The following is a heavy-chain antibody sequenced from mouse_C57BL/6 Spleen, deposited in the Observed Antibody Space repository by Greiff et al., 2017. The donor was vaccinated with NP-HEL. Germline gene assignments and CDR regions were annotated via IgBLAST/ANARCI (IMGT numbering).Heavy chain of an antibody. J-gene: IGHJ2*01. V-gene: IGHV1-59*01. D-gene: IGHD2-3*01. CDR3: ARSEVYDGYFFDY. CDR1: GYTFTSYW. Sequence: VQLQQSGAELVRPGTSVKLSCKASGYTFTSYWMHWVKQRPGQGLEWIGVIDPSDSYTNYNQKFKGKATLTVDTSSSTAYMQLSSLTSEDSAVYYCARSEVYDGYFFDYWGQGTTLTVSS. CDR2: IDPSDSYT.